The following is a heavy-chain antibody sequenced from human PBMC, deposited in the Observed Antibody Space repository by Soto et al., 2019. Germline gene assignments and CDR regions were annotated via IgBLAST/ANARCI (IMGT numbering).Heavy chain of an antibody. D-gene: IGHD3-10*01. J-gene: IGHJ3*02. CDR2: TYYRTKWYY. CDR1: GDSVSSDTAA. V-gene: IGHV6-1*01. CDR3: TSGYAFHI. Sequence: SQTLSLPCAISGDSVSSDTAAWNWIRQSPSRGLEWLGRTYYRTKWYYEYGVSVKSRISINPDTSKNQFSLHLKSVTPEDTAVYYCTSGYAFHIWGQGTMVTVSS.